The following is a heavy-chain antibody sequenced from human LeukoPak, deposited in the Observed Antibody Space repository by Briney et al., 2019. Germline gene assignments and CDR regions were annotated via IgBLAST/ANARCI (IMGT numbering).Heavy chain of an antibody. CDR1: GFTFSSYW. J-gene: IGHJ4*02. D-gene: IGHD2-2*01. V-gene: IGHV3-7*01. CDR3: ARVKGYCSSTSCYYFDY. Sequence: GSLRLSCAASGFTFSSYWMRWVRQAPGKGLEWVANIKQDGSEKYYVDSVKGRFTISRDNAKNSLYLQMNSLRAEDTAVYYCARVKGYCSSTSCYYFDYWGQGTLVTVSS. CDR2: IKQDGSEK.